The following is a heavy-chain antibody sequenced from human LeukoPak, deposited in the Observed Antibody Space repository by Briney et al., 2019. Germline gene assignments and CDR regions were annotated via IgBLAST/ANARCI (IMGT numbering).Heavy chain of an antibody. D-gene: IGHD6-19*01. CDR1: GGSISSSNW. J-gene: IGHJ4*02. Sequence: PSETLSLTCAVSGGSISSSNWWSWVRPSPGKGLEWIGEIHHTGNTNYNPSLKSRVTILVDKSKNQFSLKLKSVTAADTAVYYCASLHSSGWHFDYWGQGTLVTVSS. CDR2: IHHTGNT. CDR3: ASLHSSGWHFDY. V-gene: IGHV4-4*02.